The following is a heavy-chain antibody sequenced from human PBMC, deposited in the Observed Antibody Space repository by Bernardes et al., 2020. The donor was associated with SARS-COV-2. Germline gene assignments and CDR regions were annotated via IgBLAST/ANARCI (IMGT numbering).Heavy chain of an antibody. V-gene: IGHV2-5*02. CDR3: ARRTKITMIVIAVVGWFDP. CDR1: GFSLSPTGVA. J-gene: IGHJ5*02. D-gene: IGHD3-22*01. CDR2: IYWDDDK. Sequence: SGPTLWKPTQTLTLTCRFSGFSLSPTGVAVGWIRQPPGKPLEWLAHIYWDDDKRYSPSLRSRLTIAKDTSKNQVVLTMTNMDPVDTATYYCARRTKITMIVIAVVGWFDPWGQGTLVTVSS.